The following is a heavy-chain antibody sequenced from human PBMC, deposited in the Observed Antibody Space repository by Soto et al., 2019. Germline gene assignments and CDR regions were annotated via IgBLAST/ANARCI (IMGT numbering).Heavy chain of an antibody. D-gene: IGHD5-12*01. V-gene: IGHV4-61*01. CDR3: ARGYRGYDYVWFDP. J-gene: IGHJ5*02. CDR1: GGSVSSGSYY. CDR2: IYYSGST. Sequence: PSETLSLTCTVSGGSVSSGSYYWSWIRQPPGKGLEWIGYIYYSGSTNYNPCLKSRVTISVDTSMNQFSLKLSSVTAADTAVYYCARGYRGYDYVWFDPSGQGTLVTVSS.